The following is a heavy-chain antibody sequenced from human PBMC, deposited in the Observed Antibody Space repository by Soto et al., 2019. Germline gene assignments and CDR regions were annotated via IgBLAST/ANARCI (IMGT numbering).Heavy chain of an antibody. D-gene: IGHD5-12*01. V-gene: IGHV1-69*13. CDR1: GGTFSSYA. CDR3: ARDGRYSGYEDAFDI. Sequence: GASVKVSCKASGGTFSSYAISWVRQAPGQGLEWMGGIIPIFGTANYAQKFQGRVTITADESTSTAYMELSSLRAEDTAVYYCARDGRYSGYEDAFDIWGQGTMVTVSS. J-gene: IGHJ3*02. CDR2: IIPIFGTA.